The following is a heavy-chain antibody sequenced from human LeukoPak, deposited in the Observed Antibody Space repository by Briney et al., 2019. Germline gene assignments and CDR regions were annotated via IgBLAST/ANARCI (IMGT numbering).Heavy chain of an antibody. CDR2: IYTSGST. D-gene: IGHD3-10*01. CDR3: ARTYYYGSGSYYIPPYYFDY. CDR1: GGSISSGSYY. Sequence: SQTLSLTCTVSGGSISSGSYYWSWIRQPAGKGLEWIGRIYTSGSTNYNPSLKRRVTISVDTSKNQFSLKLSSVTAADTAVYYCARTYYYGSGSYYIPPYYFDYWGQGTLDTVSS. V-gene: IGHV4-61*02. J-gene: IGHJ4*02.